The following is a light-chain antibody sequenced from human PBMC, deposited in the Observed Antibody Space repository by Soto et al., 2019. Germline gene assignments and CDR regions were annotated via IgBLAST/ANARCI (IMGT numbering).Light chain of an antibody. CDR3: QQSHSTPWK. CDR1: QTIGNY. Sequence: DIQMTQSPSSLSASVGDRVTITCRASQTIGNYLNWYQQKPGKAPKLPIYGASTLQSGVPSRFSGSGSGTAFTLTINRLQPEDFATYICQQSHSTPWKLGQGTKVDSK. CDR2: GAS. J-gene: IGKJ1*01. V-gene: IGKV1-39*01.